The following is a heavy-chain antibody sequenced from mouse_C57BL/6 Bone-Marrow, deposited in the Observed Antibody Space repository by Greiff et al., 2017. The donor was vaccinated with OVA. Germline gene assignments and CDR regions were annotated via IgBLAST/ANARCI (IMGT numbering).Heavy chain of an antibody. D-gene: IGHD1-1*01. J-gene: IGHJ4*01. CDR3: TRSRCYDYAMEY. CDR2: IDPENGDT. V-gene: IGHV14-4*01. Sequence: EVQLQQSGAELVRPGASVKLSCTASGFNIKDDYMHWVKQRPEQGLEWIGWIDPENGDTEYASKFQGKATITADTSSNTAYLQLSSLTSEDTAVYYCTRSRCYDYAMEYWGQGTSVTVSS. CDR1: GFNIKDDY.